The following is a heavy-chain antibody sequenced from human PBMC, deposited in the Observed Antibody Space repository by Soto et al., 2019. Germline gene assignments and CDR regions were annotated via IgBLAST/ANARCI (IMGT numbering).Heavy chain of an antibody. V-gene: IGHV3-21*01. D-gene: IGHD2-2*01. CDR1: GFTFSSYS. Sequence: GGSLRLSCAASGFTFSSYSMNWVRQAPGKGLEWVSSISSSSSYIYYADSVKGRFTISRDNAKNSLYLQMNSLRAEDTAVYYCARDYGVVVQAAPLYPGMDVWGQGTTVTVSS. CDR2: ISSSSSYI. CDR3: ARDYGVVVQAAPLYPGMDV. J-gene: IGHJ6*02.